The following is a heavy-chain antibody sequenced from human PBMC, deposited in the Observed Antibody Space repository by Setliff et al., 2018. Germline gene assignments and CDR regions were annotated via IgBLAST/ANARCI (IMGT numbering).Heavy chain of an antibody. CDR3: GREGGGIVGRGYFDL. V-gene: IGHV4-61*09. D-gene: IGHD3-10*01. J-gene: IGHJ2*01. Sequence: PSETLSLTCTVSGGSISSGSYYWSWIRQPAGKGLEWIGHIYTSGSTNYNPSLKSRVTISVDTSKNQLSLKLSPVTAADTAGYYWGREGGGIVGRGYFDLWAVAPWSPSPQ. CDR2: IYTSGST. CDR1: GGSISSGSYY.